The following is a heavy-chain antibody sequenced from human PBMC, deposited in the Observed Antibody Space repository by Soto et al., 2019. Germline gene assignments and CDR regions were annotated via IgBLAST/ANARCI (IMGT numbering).Heavy chain of an antibody. CDR2: IIPIFGTA. V-gene: IGHV1-69*13. CDR1: GGTFSSYA. CDR3: AVYSGYGHGAFDI. J-gene: IGHJ3*02. D-gene: IGHD5-12*01. Sequence: SVKVSCKASGGTFSSYAISWVRQAPGQGLEWMGGIIPIFGTANYAQKFQGRVTITADESTSTAYMELSSLRSEDTAVYYCAVYSGYGHGAFDIWGQGTMVTVSS.